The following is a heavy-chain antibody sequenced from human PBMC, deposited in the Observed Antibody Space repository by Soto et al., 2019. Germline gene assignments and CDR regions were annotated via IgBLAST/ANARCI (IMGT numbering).Heavy chain of an antibody. CDR2: IYYSGST. V-gene: IGHV4-61*01. Sequence: SETLSLTCTVSGGSVSSGSYYWSWIRQPPGKGLEWIGYIYYSGSTNYNPSLKSRVTISVDTSKNQFSLKLSSVTAADTAVYYCARDLAGYCGGGSCYPYGMDVWGQGTTVTVSS. CDR3: ARDLAGYCGGGSCYPYGMDV. J-gene: IGHJ6*02. CDR1: GGSVSSGSYY. D-gene: IGHD2-15*01.